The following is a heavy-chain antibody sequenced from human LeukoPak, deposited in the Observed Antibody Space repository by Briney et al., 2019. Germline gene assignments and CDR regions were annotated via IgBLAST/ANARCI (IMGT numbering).Heavy chain of an antibody. J-gene: IGHJ4*02. CDR1: GFTFSDYY. CDR2: ISSSSSYI. Sequence: GGSLRLSCAASGFTFSDYYMNWVRQAPGKGLEWVSSISSSSSYIYYADSVKGRFTISRDNAKNSLYLQMNSLRAEDTAVYYCARVQYSYVDYWGQGTLVTVSS. D-gene: IGHD5-18*01. V-gene: IGHV3-21*01. CDR3: ARVQYSYVDY.